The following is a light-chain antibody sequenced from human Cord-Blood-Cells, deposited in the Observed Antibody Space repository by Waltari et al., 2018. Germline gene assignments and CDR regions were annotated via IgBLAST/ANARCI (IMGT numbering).Light chain of an antibody. CDR1: PSNSSW. J-gene: IGKJ1*01. CDR3: QQYNSYSQT. V-gene: IGKV1-5*03. CDR2: KAC. Sequence: DIQMTQSPSTLSASVGDRVTITCRASPSNSSWLAWYQQKPGKAPKLLIYKACSLESGGPSRFSGSGSGTEFTLTSSSLQPDDFATYYCQQYNSYSQTCCQGTKVEIK.